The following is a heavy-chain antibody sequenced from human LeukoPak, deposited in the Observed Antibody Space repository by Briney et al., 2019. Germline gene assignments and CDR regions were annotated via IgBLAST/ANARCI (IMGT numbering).Heavy chain of an antibody. CDR3: AREKMRRYSYGYAH. Sequence: SETLSLTCTVSGGSISSSSYYWGWIRQPPGKGLEWIGEINHSGSTNYNSSLKSRVTISVDTSKNQFSLKVSSVTAADTAVYYCAREKMRRYSYGYAHWGQGTLVTVSS. V-gene: IGHV4-39*07. J-gene: IGHJ4*02. CDR2: INHSGST. CDR1: GGSISSSSYY. D-gene: IGHD5-18*01.